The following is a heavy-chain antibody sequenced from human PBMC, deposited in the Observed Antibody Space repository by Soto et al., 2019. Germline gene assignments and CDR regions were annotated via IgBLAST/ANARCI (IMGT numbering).Heavy chain of an antibody. V-gene: IGHV3-48*02. CDR1: GFTCSSES. CDR3: AREDTRGGLLNWFAP. CDR2: ISSSSSTI. D-gene: IGHD2-15*01. Sequence: PGGSLRLSCAASGFTCSSESMKWVRQAPGKGLEWVSYISSSSSTIYYADSVKGRFTISREDAKNSLYLQTNSLKDEDTPVYYCAREDTRGGLLNWFAPCGQGTLVTVTA. J-gene: IGHJ5*02.